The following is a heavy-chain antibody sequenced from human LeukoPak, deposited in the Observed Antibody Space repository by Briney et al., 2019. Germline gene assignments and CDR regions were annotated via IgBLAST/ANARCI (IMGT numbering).Heavy chain of an antibody. D-gene: IGHD1-1*01. V-gene: IGHV1-18*01. CDR1: GGTFSSYA. CDR2: ISAYNGHT. CDR3: ARGAVNRYNWNDDNYYFYYMDV. J-gene: IGHJ6*03. Sequence: ASVKVSCKASGGTFSSYAISWVRQAPGQGLEWMGWISAYNGHTYYPQKLQGRFAMTTDTSTSTAYMELRSLRSDDTAVYYCARGAVNRYNWNDDNYYFYYMDVWGKGTTVTISS.